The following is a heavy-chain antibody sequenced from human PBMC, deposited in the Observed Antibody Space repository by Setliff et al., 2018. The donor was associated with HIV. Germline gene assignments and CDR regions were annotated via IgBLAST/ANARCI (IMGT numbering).Heavy chain of an antibody. J-gene: IGHJ3*02. V-gene: IGHV3-66*02. D-gene: IGHD6-13*01. CDR3: ARGEQQLGAGAFGI. CDR2: IYSGGST. Sequence: PGGSLRLSCAASGFTVSSNYMSWVRQAPGKGLEWVSVIYSGGSTYYADSVKGRFTISRDNSKNTLYLQMNSLRAEDTAVYYCARGEQQLGAGAFGIWAKGQWSPSPQ. CDR1: GFTVSSNY.